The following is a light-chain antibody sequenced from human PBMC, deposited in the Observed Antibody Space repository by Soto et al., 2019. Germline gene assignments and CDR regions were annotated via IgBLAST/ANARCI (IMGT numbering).Light chain of an antibody. CDR2: GNS. Sequence: QSVLTQPPSVSGAPGQRVTISCTGSSSNIGAGYDVHWYQQLPGTAPKLLIYGNSNRPSGFPDRFSGSKSGTSASLAITGLQAEDEAYYYCPSYDSSLRGLVFGTGTKLTVL. V-gene: IGLV1-40*01. CDR3: PSYDSSLRGLV. J-gene: IGLJ1*01. CDR1: SSNIGAGYD.